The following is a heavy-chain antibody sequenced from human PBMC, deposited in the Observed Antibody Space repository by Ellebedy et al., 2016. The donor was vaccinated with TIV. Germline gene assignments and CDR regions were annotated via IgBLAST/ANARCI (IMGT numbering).Heavy chain of an antibody. CDR1: GGSLSGYY. J-gene: IGHJ4*02. Sequence: GSLRLXXAVYGGSLSGYYWSWIRQPPGKGLEWIGEINRSGSTNYNASLKSRVTISVDRSKNQFSLKLSSVTAADTAVYYCARTPYYYGSGSCDYWGQGILVTVSS. CDR2: INRSGST. V-gene: IGHV4-34*01. CDR3: ARTPYYYGSGSCDY. D-gene: IGHD3-10*01.